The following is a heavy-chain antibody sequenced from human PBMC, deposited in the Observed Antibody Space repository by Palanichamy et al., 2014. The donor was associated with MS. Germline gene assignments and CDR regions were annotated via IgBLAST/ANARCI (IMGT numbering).Heavy chain of an antibody. CDR2: IYWDDDK. CDR1: GFSLSTSGVG. Sequence: QITLKESGPTLVKPTQTLTLTCTFSGFSLSTSGVGVGWIRQPPGKALEWLALIYWDDDKRYSPSLKSRLTITKDTSKNQVVLIMTNMDPVDTATYYCAHRRRAESSGSYYVWLDPWGQGTLVIVSS. D-gene: IGHD1-26*01. V-gene: IGHV2-5*02. CDR3: AHRRRAESSGSYYVWLDP. J-gene: IGHJ5*02.